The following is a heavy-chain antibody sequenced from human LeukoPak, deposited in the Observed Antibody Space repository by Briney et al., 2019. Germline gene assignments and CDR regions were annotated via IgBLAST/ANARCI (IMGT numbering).Heavy chain of an antibody. D-gene: IGHD2-2*01. V-gene: IGHV3-30*02. CDR3: AKNRRCSSTSCYEFYFDY. CDR2: IRYDGSNK. CDR1: GFTFSSYG. Sequence: PGGSLRLSCAASGFTFSSYGMHWVRQAPGKGLEWVAFIRYDGSNKYYADSVKGRFTISRDNSKNTLYLQMNSLRAEDTAVYYCAKNRRCSSTSCYEFYFDYWGQGTLVTFSS. J-gene: IGHJ4*02.